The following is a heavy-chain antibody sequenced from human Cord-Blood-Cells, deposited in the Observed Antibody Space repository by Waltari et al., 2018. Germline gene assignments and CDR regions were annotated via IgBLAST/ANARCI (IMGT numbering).Heavy chain of an antibody. V-gene: IGHV1-69*01. Sequence: QVQLVQSGAEVKKPGSSVKVSCKASGGTFSSYAISWVRQAPGQGLEWMGGIIPIFGTANYAQKCQGRVTITADESTSTAYMELSSLRSEDTAVYYCARSMAATKNYYYGMDVWGQGTTVTVSS. CDR1: GGTFSSYA. CDR3: ARSMAATKNYYYGMDV. J-gene: IGHJ6*02. D-gene: IGHD1-26*01. CDR2: IIPIFGTA.